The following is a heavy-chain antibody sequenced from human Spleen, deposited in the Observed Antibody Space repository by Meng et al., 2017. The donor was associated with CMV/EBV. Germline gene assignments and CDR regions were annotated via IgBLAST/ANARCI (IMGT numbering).Heavy chain of an antibody. D-gene: IGHD4-23*01. CDR3: ARVVVLYSERGGNADYFHS. CDR1: TFNNYD. CDR2: ISTDSGDT. J-gene: IGHJ4*02. V-gene: IGHV1-18*04. Sequence: TFNNYDLFWVRQAPGKGLEWVGGISTDSGDTNYAQKIQDRVTMTTDTSSNTAYMELRSLTSDDTAIYYCARVVVLYSERGGNADYFHSWGQGTLVTVSS.